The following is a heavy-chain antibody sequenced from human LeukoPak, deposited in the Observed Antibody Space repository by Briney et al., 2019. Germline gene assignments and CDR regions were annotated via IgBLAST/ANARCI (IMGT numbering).Heavy chain of an antibody. CDR1: GLNFSVYY. Sequence: GGSLTLSCITSGLNFSVYYLTWIRQAPGNGLGAPGNGLEWLSCIKTGTFVYYADSVRGRFTISMDKAKKSLNHHMNNLRAEDTAVYYLVAGVALDYWCQGALVTVPS. J-gene: IGHJ4*02. CDR2: IKTGTFV. D-gene: IGHD3-3*01. CDR3: VAGVALDY. V-gene: IGHV3-69-1*01.